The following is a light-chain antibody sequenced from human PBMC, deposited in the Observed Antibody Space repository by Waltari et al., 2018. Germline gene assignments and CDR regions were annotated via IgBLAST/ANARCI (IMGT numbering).Light chain of an antibody. J-gene: IGKJ1*01. V-gene: IGKV1-8*01. CDR3: QQYYSYPVT. Sequence: AIRLTQSPSSIAASTGERVPITCRASQGVGSYLAWYQQKSGRAPKLLLYASSSLEAEVPSRFGGSGSGTDFTLTISCLQSEDFASYFCQQYYSYPVTFGQGTRV. CDR2: ASS. CDR1: QGVGSY.